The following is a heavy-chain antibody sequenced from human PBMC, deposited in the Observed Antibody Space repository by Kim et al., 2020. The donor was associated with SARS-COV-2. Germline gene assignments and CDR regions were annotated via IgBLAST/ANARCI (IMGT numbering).Heavy chain of an antibody. V-gene: IGHV3-23*01. CDR1: GFTFGSYG. D-gene: IGHD6-13*01. CDR2: ISGSATGT. CDR3: AKDLEQPAAVGI. Sequence: GGSLRLSCAASGFTFGSYGMSWVRQTPGKGLEWVSGISGSATGTCYADSVKGRFTISRDNSKNTLSLQMNSLRVEDTAVYYCAKDLEQPAAVGIGGQGT. J-gene: IGHJ3*02.